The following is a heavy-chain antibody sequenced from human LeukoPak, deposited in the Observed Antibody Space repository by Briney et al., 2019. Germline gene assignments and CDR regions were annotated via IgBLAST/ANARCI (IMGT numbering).Heavy chain of an antibody. CDR3: ARGDSGSYPIDY. J-gene: IGHJ4*02. CDR1: GGSISSYY. D-gene: IGHD3-10*01. Sequence: PSETLSLTCTVSGGSISSYYWSWIRQPPGKGLEWIGYIYYSGSTNYNPSLKSRVTISVDTSKNQFSLKLSSVTAADTAVYYCARGDSGSYPIDYWGQGTLVTVSS. CDR2: IYYSGST. V-gene: IGHV4-59*01.